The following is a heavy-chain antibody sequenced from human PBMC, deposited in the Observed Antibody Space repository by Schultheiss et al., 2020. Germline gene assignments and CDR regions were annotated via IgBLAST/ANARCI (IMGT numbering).Heavy chain of an antibody. V-gene: IGHV3-48*01. Sequence: GGSLRLSCAASGFTFSSYWMSWVRQAPGKGLEWVSYISSSSSTIYYADSVKGRFTISRDNAKNTLYLQMNSLRAEDTAVYYCAKEVIMVRGVIAYWGQGTLVTVSS. J-gene: IGHJ4*02. CDR2: ISSSSSTI. CDR1: GFTFSSYW. CDR3: AKEVIMVRGVIAY. D-gene: IGHD3-10*01.